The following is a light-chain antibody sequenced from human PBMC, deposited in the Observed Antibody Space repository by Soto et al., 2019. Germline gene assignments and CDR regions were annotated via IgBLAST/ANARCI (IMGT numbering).Light chain of an antibody. Sequence: QSALTQPPSASGSPGQSVSISCTDVGGYNSVSWYQQHPGKAPKLMIYDVNSSKSGNTASLTVSGLQAEDEAEDEADFYCNSYAARNNWGFGGGTKVTVL. J-gene: IGLJ3*02. CDR2: DVN. V-gene: IGLV2-8*01. CDR3: NSYAARNNWG. CDR1: VGGYNS.